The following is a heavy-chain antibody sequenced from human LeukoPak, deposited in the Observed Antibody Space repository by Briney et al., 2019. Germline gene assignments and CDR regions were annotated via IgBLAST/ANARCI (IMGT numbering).Heavy chain of an antibody. CDR2: INHSGST. J-gene: IGHJ5*02. D-gene: IGHD2-21*02. CDR3: ARPYCGGDCSIGS. CDR1: GGSFSGYY. V-gene: IGHV4-34*01. Sequence: SETLSLTCAVYGGSFSGYYWSWIRQPPGKGLEWIGEINHSGSTNYNPSLKSRVTISVDTSKNQFCLKLSSVTAADTAVYYCARPYCGGDCSIGSWGQGTLVTVSS.